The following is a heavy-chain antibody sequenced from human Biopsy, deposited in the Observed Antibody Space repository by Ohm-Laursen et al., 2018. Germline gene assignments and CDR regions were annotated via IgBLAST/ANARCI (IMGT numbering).Heavy chain of an antibody. CDR3: AAEVGVTVDVGF. CDR2: IVVGSGYA. CDR1: GFTFSNSV. D-gene: IGHD1-26*01. Sequence: GASVKASCKASGFTFSNSVVQWVRQARGQRLEWIGWIVVGSGYAVHAQNFQERVTITRDLSTSTANMELSSLRSDDTAVYYCAAEVGVTVDVGFWGQGTLVTVSS. V-gene: IGHV1-58*01. J-gene: IGHJ4*02.